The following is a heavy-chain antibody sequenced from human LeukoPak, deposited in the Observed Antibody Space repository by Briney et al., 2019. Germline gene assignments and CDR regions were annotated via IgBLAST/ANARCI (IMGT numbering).Heavy chain of an antibody. Sequence: PGGSLRLSCAASGFTFSSYAMSWVRQAPGKGLEWVSAISGSGGSTCYADSVKGRFTISRDNSKNTLYLQMNSLRAEDTAVYYCAKDRVAATVGEVRFDYWGQGTLVTVSS. CDR1: GFTFSSYA. J-gene: IGHJ4*02. CDR3: AKDRVAATVGEVRFDY. V-gene: IGHV3-23*01. CDR2: ISGSGGST. D-gene: IGHD2-15*01.